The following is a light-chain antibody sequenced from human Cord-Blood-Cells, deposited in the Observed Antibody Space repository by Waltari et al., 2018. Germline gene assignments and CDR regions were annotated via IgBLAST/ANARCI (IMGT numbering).Light chain of an antibody. J-gene: IGLJ3*02. V-gene: IGLV1-47*01. CDR2: RNN. CDR3: AAWDDSLSGRV. Sequence: QSVLTQPPSASGTPGQRVTISCSGSSSNIGSNYVSWYQPLPGMAPKLLIYRNNQRPSGVPDRFSGSKSGTSASLAISGLRSEDEADYYCAAWDDSLSGRVFGGGTKLTVL. CDR1: SSNIGSNY.